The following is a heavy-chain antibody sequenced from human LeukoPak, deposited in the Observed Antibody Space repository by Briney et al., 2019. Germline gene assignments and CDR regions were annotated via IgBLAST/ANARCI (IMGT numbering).Heavy chain of an antibody. D-gene: IGHD2-15*01. V-gene: IGHV4-39*01. CDR2: IFYSGTT. J-gene: IGHJ5*02. CDR3: ARHEGYCSGGSCYSVRWFDP. Sequence: KPSETLSLTCTVSGGSISSTSSYWGWIRQPPGKGLEWFGSIFYSGTTYYNPSLKSRVTISVDTSKNQFSLKLTSVTATDTSVYYCARHEGYCSGGSCYSVRWFDPWGQGTLVTVSS. CDR1: GGSISSTSSY.